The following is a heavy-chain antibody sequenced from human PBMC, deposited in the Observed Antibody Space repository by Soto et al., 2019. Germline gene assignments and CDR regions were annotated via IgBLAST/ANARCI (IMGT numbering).Heavy chain of an antibody. D-gene: IGHD3-16*01. Sequence: QVQLQESGPGLVKPSETLSLTCTVSGGSISSYYWSWIRQHPGKGLEWIGYIYYSGSTYYNPSLKSRVTISVDTSKNQFSLKLSSVTAADTAVYYCARSVRRYYDYVWGSYYFDYWGQGTLVTVSS. J-gene: IGHJ4*02. CDR3: ARSVRRYYDYVWGSYYFDY. CDR1: GGSISSYY. V-gene: IGHV4-59*06. CDR2: IYYSGST.